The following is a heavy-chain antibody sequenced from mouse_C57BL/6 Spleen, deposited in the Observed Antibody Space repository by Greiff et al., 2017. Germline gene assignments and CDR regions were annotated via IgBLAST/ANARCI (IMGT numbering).Heavy chain of an antibody. J-gene: IGHJ2*01. D-gene: IGHD4-1*01. V-gene: IGHV3-6*01. CDR1: GYSITSGYY. Sequence: EVKLMESGPGLVKPSQSLSLTCSVTGYSITSGYYWNWIRQFPGNKLEWMGYISYDGSNNYNPSLKNRISITRDTSKNQFFLKLNSVTTEDTATYYCARGSWDVYFDYWGQGTTLTVSS. CDR3: ARGSWDVYFDY. CDR2: ISYDGSN.